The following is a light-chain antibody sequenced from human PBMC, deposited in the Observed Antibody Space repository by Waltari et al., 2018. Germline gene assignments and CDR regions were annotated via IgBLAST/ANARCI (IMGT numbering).Light chain of an antibody. Sequence: TCRARQGISNYFAWFQQKPGEGPKRLIDAASSLQSGVPSRFSGSGSGTEFTLTISSLQPEDFATYYCLQHNSFPITFGQGTRLDIK. CDR2: AAS. V-gene: IGKV1-17*03. J-gene: IGKJ5*01. CDR3: LQHNSFPIT. CDR1: QGISNY.